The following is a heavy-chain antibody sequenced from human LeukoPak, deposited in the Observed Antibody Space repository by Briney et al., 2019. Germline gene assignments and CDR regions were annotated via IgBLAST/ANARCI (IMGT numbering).Heavy chain of an antibody. Sequence: GESLKISCQGSGYSFTSYWIGWVRQMPGKGLEWMGIIYPGDSDTRYSPSFQGQVTISADKSISTAYLQWSSLKASDTAMYYCARCHPTHYGSTSCQADNWFDPWGQGTLVTVSS. J-gene: IGHJ5*02. CDR2: IYPGDSDT. CDR3: ARCHPTHYGSTSCQADNWFDP. V-gene: IGHV5-51*01. D-gene: IGHD2-2*01. CDR1: GYSFTSYW.